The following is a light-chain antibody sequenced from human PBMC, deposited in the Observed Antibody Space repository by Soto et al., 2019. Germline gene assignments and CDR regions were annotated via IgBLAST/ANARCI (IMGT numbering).Light chain of an antibody. CDR2: DAS. CDR1: QSISSW. J-gene: IGKJ1*01. CDR3: QQYNSYSST. V-gene: IGKV1-5*02. Sequence: DIQITQSPSTLSASVGDRVTIICRASQSISSWLAWYQQKPGKAPKLLIYDASSLESGVPSRFSGSGSGTEFTLTISSLQPDDFATYYCQQYNSYSSTFGQGTKVDIK.